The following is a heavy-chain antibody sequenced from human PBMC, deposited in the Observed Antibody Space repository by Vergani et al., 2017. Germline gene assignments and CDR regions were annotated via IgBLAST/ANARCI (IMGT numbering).Heavy chain of an antibody. Sequence: QVQLVQSGAEEKEPGASVKVSCKVSEYTLTELSIHWVRQAPGKGLVWMGGFDPEDGETVYAQKFQGRVTMPEDTSAETAYMELSSLRSEDTAMYYCATPLRFLVLRWAFDIWGQGTMVSVSS. J-gene: IGHJ3*02. CDR1: EYTLTELS. V-gene: IGHV1-24*01. CDR3: ATPLRFLVLRWAFDI. D-gene: IGHD3-3*01. CDR2: FDPEDGET.